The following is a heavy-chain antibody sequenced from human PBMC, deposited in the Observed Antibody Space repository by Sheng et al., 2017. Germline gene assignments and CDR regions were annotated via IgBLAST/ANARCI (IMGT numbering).Heavy chain of an antibody. CDR2: ISYDGSNK. Sequence: QVQLVESGGGVVQPGRSLRLSCAASGFTFSSYAMHWVRQAPGKGLEWVAVISYDGSNKYYADSVKGRFTISRDNSKNTLYLQMNSLRAEDTAVYYCARSYDTYYYYYMDVWGQGTTVTVSS. J-gene: IGHJ6*03. CDR1: GFTFSSYA. D-gene: IGHD5-12*01. V-gene: IGHV3-30*04. CDR3: ARSYDTYYYYYMDV.